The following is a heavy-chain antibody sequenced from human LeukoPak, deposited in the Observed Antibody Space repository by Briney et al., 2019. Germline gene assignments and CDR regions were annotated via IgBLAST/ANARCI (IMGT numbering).Heavy chain of an antibody. V-gene: IGHV3-23*01. CDR1: GFTFSTYG. Sequence: GGSLRLSCAASGFTFSTYGMTWVRQTPGKGLEWVSAISGSGGSTYYADSVKGRFTISRDNSKNTLYLQMNSLRAEDTAVYYCAIDYGDYVFDYWGQGTLVTVSS. CDR3: AIDYGDYVFDY. D-gene: IGHD4-17*01. J-gene: IGHJ4*02. CDR2: ISGSGGST.